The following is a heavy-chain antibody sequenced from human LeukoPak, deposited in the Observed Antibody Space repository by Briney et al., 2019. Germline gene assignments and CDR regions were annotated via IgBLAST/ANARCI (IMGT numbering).Heavy chain of an antibody. V-gene: IGHV3-53*01. CDR2: IYSGGST. CDR3: AREDDYGDCDY. J-gene: IGHJ4*02. Sequence: PGGSLRLSCAASGFTVSSNYMSWVRQAPGKGLEWVSVIYSGGSTYYADSVKGRFTISRDNSKNTLYLQMNSLRAEDTAVYYCAREDDYGDCDYWGQGTLVTVSS. D-gene: IGHD4-17*01. CDR1: GFTVSSNY.